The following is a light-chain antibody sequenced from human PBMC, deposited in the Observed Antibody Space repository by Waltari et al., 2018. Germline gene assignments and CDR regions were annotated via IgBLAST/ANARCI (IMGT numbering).Light chain of an antibody. V-gene: IGLV1-40*01. Sequence: QSVLTQPPSVSGAPGQRFTIPCTGSSSNIGAVFLVHWYQQLPGTVPKLLIFDNNNRPSGVPARFSGSRSGTSASLAITGLQAEDEADYYCQSFDTSLTAWVFGGGTKLTVL. CDR3: QSFDTSLTAWV. CDR1: SSNIGAVFL. J-gene: IGLJ3*02. CDR2: DNN.